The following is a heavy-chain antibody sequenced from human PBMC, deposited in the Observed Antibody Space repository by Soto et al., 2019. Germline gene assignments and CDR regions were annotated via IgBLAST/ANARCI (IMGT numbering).Heavy chain of an antibody. CDR2: ISYDGSNK. J-gene: IGHJ3*02. V-gene: IGHV3-30-3*01. Sequence: QVQLVESGGGVVQPGRSLRLSCAASGFTFSSYAMHWVRQAPGKGREWVAVISYDGSNKYYADSVKGRFTISRDNSKNTLYLQMNSLRAEDTAVYYCARESTVTTKAFDIWGQWTMVTVSS. CDR3: ARESTVTTKAFDI. D-gene: IGHD4-17*01. CDR1: GFTFSSYA.